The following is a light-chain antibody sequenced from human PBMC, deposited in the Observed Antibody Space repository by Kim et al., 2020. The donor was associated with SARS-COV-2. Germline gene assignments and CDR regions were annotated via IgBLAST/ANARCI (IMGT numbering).Light chain of an antibody. Sequence: EIVLTQSPGTLSLSPGESATLSCRASQSVSSSYLAWYQQKPGQAPRLLIYRASSRATGIPDRFSGSGSGTDFTLTISRLEPEDFAVYYCQQYDNSRTFGQGTKVDIK. V-gene: IGKV3-20*01. J-gene: IGKJ1*01. CDR3: QQYDNSRT. CDR2: RAS. CDR1: QSVSSSY.